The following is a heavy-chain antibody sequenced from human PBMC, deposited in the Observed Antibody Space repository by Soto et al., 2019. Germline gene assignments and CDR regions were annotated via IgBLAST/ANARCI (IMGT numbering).Heavy chain of an antibody. J-gene: IGHJ4*02. Sequence: GGSLRLSCATSGFTFSTYAMHWVRQAPGKGLEYVSAISSNGRSTYYANSVKGRFTISRDNSKNTLYLQMDSLRAEDMAVYYCARDRCTNGVCYAPSDYWGQGTLVT. CDR2: ISSNGRST. V-gene: IGHV3-64*01. D-gene: IGHD2-8*01. CDR1: GFTFSTYA. CDR3: ARDRCTNGVCYAPSDY.